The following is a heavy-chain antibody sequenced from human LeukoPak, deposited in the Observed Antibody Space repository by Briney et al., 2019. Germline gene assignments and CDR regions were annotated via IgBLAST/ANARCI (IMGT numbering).Heavy chain of an antibody. CDR1: GFTFSSYS. D-gene: IGHD6-13*01. J-gene: IGHJ6*04. CDR2: ISSSSSYI. V-gene: IGHV3-21*01. Sequence: GGSLRLSCAASGFTFSSYSMNWVRQAPGKGLEWVSSISSSSSYIYYADSVKGRFTISRDNAKNSLYLQMNSLRAEDTAVYYCARDSSSWYFWFDPWGKGTTVTISS. CDR3: ARDSSSWYFWFDP.